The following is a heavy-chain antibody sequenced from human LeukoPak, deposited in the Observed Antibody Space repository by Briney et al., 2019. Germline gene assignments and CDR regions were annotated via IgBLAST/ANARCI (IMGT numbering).Heavy chain of an antibody. D-gene: IGHD1-26*01. CDR2: IIPILGIA. CDR3: ASYSPCSGSFLFDY. CDR1: GGTFSSYA. Sequence: SVKVSCKASGGTFSSYAISWVRQAPGQGLEWMGRIIPILGIANYAQKFQGRVTITADKSTSTAYMELSSLRSEDTAVYYCASYSPCSGSFLFDYWGQGTLVTVSS. V-gene: IGHV1-69*04. J-gene: IGHJ4*02.